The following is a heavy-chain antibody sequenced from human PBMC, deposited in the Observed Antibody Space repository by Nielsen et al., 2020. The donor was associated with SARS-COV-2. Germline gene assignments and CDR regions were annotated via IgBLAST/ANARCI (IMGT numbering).Heavy chain of an antibody. D-gene: IGHD5-18*01. V-gene: IGHV1-18*01. CDR2: ISAYNGNT. Sequence: ASVKVFCKASGYTFTSYGISWVRQAPGQGLEWMGWISAYNGNTNYAQKLQGRVTMTTDTSTSTAYMELRSLRSDDTAVYYCARDRNVDTADDYWGQGTLVTVSS. CDR1: GYTFTSYG. CDR3: ARDRNVDTADDY. J-gene: IGHJ4*02.